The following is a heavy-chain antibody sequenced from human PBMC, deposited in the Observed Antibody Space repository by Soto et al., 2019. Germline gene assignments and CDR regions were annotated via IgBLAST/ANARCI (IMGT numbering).Heavy chain of an antibody. CDR2: ISYDGSNK. CDR3: AKEMGYYGDYPNDY. J-gene: IGHJ4*02. CDR1: GFTFSSYG. V-gene: IGHV3-30*18. D-gene: IGHD4-17*01. Sequence: GGSLRLSCAASGFTFSSYGMHWVRQAPGKGLEWVAVISYDGSNKYYADSVKGRFTISRDNSKNTLYLQMNSLRAEDTAVYYCAKEMGYYGDYPNDYWGQGTLVTVSS.